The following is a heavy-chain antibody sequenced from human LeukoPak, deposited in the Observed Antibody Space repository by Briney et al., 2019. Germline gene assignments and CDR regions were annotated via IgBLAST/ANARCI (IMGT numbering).Heavy chain of an antibody. CDR3: VRGSQWNPGIAAAGNFDY. CDR1: GFTFSSYW. CDR2: IKQDGSEK. Sequence: PGGSLRLSCAASGFTFSSYWMSWVRQAPGKGLEWVANIKQDGSEKYYVDSVKGRFTISRDNAKNSLYPQMNSLRAEDTAVYFCVRGSQWNPGIAAAGNFDYWGQGTLVTVSS. V-gene: IGHV3-7*01. D-gene: IGHD6-13*01. J-gene: IGHJ4*02.